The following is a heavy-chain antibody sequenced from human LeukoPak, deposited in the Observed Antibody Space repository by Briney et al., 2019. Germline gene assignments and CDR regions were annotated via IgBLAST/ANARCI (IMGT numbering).Heavy chain of an antibody. CDR2: IYYSGST. CDR3: AGLGGYCWWTSRPYHGMDV. CDR1: GGSISSYY. J-gene: IGHJ6*02. V-gene: IGHV4-59*08. Sequence: SETLSLTCTVSGGSISSYYWSWIRQPPGKGLEWIGYIYYSGSTNYNPSLKSRVTISVDTSKNQFSLKLSSVTAADTAVYYCAGLGGYCWWTSRPYHGMDVRGQGATVNVPS. D-gene: IGHD2-15*01.